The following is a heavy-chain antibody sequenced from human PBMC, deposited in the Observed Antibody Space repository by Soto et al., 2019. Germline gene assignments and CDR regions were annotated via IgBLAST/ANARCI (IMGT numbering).Heavy chain of an antibody. Sequence: EVQLVESGGGLVQPGGSLRLSCAASGFTFSSYWMSWVRQAPGKGLEWVANIKQDGSEKYYVDSVKGRFTISRDNAKNSLNRQMNSRRAEDTAVYYGAGEGGYGDYGMDVWGQGTTVTVSS. V-gene: IGHV3-7*01. CDR1: GFTFSSYW. CDR2: IKQDGSEK. CDR3: AGEGGYGDYGMDV. J-gene: IGHJ6*02. D-gene: IGHD4-17*01.